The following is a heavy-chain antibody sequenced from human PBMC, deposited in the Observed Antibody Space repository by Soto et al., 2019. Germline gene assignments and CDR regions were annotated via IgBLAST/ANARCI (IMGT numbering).Heavy chain of an antibody. CDR2: ISSSGYI. CDR1: GFNFNSYT. V-gene: IGHV3-21*01. J-gene: IGHJ6*02. CDR3: ARDCSGGSCYPGMDV. D-gene: IGHD2-15*01. Sequence: EVQLVESGGGLVKPGGSLRLSCAASGFNFNSYTIKWVRQAPGKRLEWLSSISSSGYIFSTDSVRGRFTISRDNAKNSVYLQINSLRAADTAVYFCARDCSGGSCYPGMDVWGQGTTVTVSS.